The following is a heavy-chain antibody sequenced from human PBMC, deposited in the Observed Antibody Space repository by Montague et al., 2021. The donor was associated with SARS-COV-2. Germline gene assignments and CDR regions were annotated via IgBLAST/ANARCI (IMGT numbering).Heavy chain of an antibody. J-gene: IGHJ4*02. CDR3: AKGGERITMIVVVITLADFDY. CDR1: GFTFSSYA. Sequence: SLRLSCAASGFTFSSYAMSWARQAPGKGLEWVSGISDSGGSTYYADSVXGLFTISRDNSKNTLYLQMNSLRAEDTAVYYRAKGGERITMIVVVITLADFDYWGQGTLVTVSS. CDR2: ISDSGGST. D-gene: IGHD3-22*01. V-gene: IGHV3-23*01.